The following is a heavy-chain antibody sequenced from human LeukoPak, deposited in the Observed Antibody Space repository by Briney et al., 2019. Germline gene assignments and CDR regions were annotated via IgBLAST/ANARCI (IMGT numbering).Heavy chain of an antibody. Sequence: GGSLRLSCAASGFTFSSYYMNWVRQAPGKGLEWVSSVSVSGSPRYYADSVKGRFIISRDNAKDSVSLQMNSLRAEDTAVYFCARDRGISAGSDFDYWGQGTLVTVSS. V-gene: IGHV3-48*03. J-gene: IGHJ4*02. CDR1: GFTFSSYY. CDR2: VSVSGSPR. D-gene: IGHD6-13*01. CDR3: ARDRGISAGSDFDY.